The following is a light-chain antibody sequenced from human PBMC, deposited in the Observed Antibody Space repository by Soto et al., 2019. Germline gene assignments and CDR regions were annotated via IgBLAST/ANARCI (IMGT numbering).Light chain of an antibody. CDR1: SSDVGDYNY. J-gene: IGLJ1*01. CDR3: CSYADIYTYV. V-gene: IGLV2-11*01. CDR2: DVT. Sequence: QSVLTQPRSVSVSPGQSVTGSCTGTSSDVGDYNYVSWYQHHAGKAPKLMIYDVTKRPSGVPHRFSGSKSGSTASLTISGLQADDEADYYCCSYADIYTYVFGTGTKVTVL.